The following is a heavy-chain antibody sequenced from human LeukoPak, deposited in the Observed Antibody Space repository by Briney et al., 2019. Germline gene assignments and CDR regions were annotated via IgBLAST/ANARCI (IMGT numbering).Heavy chain of an antibody. CDR3: ARLFWSGYYSDY. Sequence: SETLPLTCTVSGGSISSSSYYWGWIRQPPGKGLEWIGSIHYSGSTYYNPSLKSRVTISVDTSKNQFFLRLISVTAADTAVYYCARLFWSGYYSDYWGQGTLVTVSS. V-gene: IGHV4-39*01. CDR1: GGSISSSSYY. CDR2: IHYSGST. D-gene: IGHD3-3*01. J-gene: IGHJ4*02.